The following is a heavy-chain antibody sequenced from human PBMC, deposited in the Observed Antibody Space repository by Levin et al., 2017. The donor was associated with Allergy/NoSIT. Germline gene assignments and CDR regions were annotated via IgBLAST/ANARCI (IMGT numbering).Heavy chain of an antibody. J-gene: IGHJ5*02. D-gene: IGHD6-13*01. V-gene: IGHV1-46*01. CDR3: AREGIAAAGTSGWFDP. Sequence: ASVKVSCKASGYTFTSYYMHWVRQAPGQGLEWMGIINPSGGSTSYARKFQGRVTMTRDTSTSTVYMELSSLRSEDTAVYYCAREGIAAAGTSGWFDPWGQGTLVTVSS. CDR2: INPSGGST. CDR1: GYTFTSYY.